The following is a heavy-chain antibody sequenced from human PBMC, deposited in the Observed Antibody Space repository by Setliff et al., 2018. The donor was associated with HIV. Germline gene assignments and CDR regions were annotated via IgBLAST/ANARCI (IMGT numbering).Heavy chain of an antibody. D-gene: IGHD6-13*01. Sequence: SETLSLTCTAAGGAISSISYYWGWIRQPPGRGLEWIGSLDYTGITYYKPSLKSRVTISIDTSKNQFSLKLSSVTAAHTAVYYCASLPSRNWGQGTLVTVSP. CDR2: LDYTGIT. CDR1: GGAISSISYY. J-gene: IGHJ4*02. V-gene: IGHV4-39*01. CDR3: ASLPSRN.